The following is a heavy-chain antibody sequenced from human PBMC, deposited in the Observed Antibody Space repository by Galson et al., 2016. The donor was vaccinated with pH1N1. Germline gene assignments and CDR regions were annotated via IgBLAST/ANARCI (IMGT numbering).Heavy chain of an antibody. D-gene: IGHD1-1*01. Sequence: ETLSLTCTVSGDSINSHYWGWIRQTPGKGLECIGYIYYNGSTTYNPSLKSQVSISLDTSNNHFSLQMTSVTVADTALYYCARGFRIAPTGTIFDSWGQGTRVTVSS. CDR2: IYYNGST. V-gene: IGHV4-59*11. J-gene: IGHJ4*02. CDR3: ARGFRIAPTGTIFDS. CDR1: GDSINSHY.